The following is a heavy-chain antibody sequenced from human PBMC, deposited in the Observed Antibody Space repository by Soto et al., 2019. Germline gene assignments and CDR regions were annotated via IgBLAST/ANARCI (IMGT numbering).Heavy chain of an antibody. V-gene: IGHV3-30-3*01. CDR2: ISKDGSNR. CDR1: GFTFSNYA. Sequence: QVQVVESGGGVVQPGRSLRLSCAASGFTFSNYAMHWVRQAPGKGLEWVAVISKDGSNRYYEDSVKGRFTSSRDNSKNTLYLQMDSLRAEDTAVYYCAREYQLLTYYFDYWGQGILVTVSS. D-gene: IGHD2-2*01. CDR3: AREYQLLTYYFDY. J-gene: IGHJ4*02.